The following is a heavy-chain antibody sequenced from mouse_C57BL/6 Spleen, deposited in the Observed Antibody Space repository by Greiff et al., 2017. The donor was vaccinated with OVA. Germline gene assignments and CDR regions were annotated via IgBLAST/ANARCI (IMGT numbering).Heavy chain of an antibody. Sequence: EVQLQQSGPELVKPGASVKISCKASGYTFTDYYMNWVKQSHGKSLEWIGDINPNNGGTSYNQKFKGKATLTVDKSSSTAYMELRSLTSEDSAVYYCAIYYDYWFAYWGQGTLVTVSA. CDR3: AIYYDYWFAY. V-gene: IGHV1-26*01. J-gene: IGHJ3*01. D-gene: IGHD2-4*01. CDR1: GYTFTDYY. CDR2: INPNNGGT.